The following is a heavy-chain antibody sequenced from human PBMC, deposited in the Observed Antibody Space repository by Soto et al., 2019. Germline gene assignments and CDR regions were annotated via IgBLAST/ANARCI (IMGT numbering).Heavy chain of an antibody. J-gene: IGHJ4*02. CDR2: IYYSGST. D-gene: IGHD3-16*01. V-gene: IGHV4-30-4*01. CDR3: ARVGPMISVDY. Sequence: SETLSLTCTVSGGSISSGDYYWSWIRQPPGKGLERIGYIYYSGSTYYNPSLKSRVTISVDTSKNQFSLKLSSVTAADTAVYYCARVGPMISVDYWGQGTLVTVSS. CDR1: GGSISSGDYY.